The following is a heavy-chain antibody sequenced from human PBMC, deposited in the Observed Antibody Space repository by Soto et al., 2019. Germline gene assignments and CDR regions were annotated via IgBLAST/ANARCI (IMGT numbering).Heavy chain of an antibody. D-gene: IGHD3-22*01. J-gene: IGHJ6*02. Sequence: QVQLVQSGAEVKKPGASVKVSCKASGYTFTSYDINWVRQATGQGLEWMGWMNPNSGNTGYAQKFQGRVTMTRNTSISTAYMELSILRSEDTAVYYCARGSRAYYYDSSGSPGVYYYYGMDVWGQGTTVTVSS. CDR3: ARGSRAYYYDSSGSPGVYYYYGMDV. CDR1: GYTFTSYD. CDR2: MNPNSGNT. V-gene: IGHV1-8*01.